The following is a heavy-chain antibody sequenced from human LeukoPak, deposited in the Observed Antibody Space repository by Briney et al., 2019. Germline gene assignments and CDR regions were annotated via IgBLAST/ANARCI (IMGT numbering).Heavy chain of an antibody. D-gene: IGHD3-22*01. V-gene: IGHV5-51*01. J-gene: IGHJ6*03. CDR3: ARLSYDSSDFHYMDV. CDR2: IYPGDSDT. CDR1: GYSFTSYW. Sequence: GESLKISCKGSGYSFTSYWIGWVRQMPGKGLEWMGIIYPGDSDTRYSPSFQGQVTISADKSISTAFLQWSSLKASDTAMYYCARLSYDSSDFHYMDVWGKGTTVTISS.